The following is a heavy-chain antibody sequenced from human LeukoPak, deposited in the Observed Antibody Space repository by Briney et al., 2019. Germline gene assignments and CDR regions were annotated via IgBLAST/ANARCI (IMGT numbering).Heavy chain of an antibody. CDR1: GFTFSSNW. D-gene: IGHD3-10*01. V-gene: IGHV3-74*01. Sequence: GGSLRLSCAASGFTFSSNWMAWVRQAPGKGLVWVSLINSDVSSIVHAVSVKGRFTISRDNAKNTLYLQMNSLRGEDTAVYYCARGGVTGGFDYWGQGTLVTVSS. CDR2: INSDVSSI. CDR3: ARGGVTGGFDY. J-gene: IGHJ4*02.